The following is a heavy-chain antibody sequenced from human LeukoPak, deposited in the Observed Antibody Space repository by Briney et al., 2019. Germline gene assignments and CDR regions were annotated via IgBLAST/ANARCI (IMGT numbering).Heavy chain of an antibody. V-gene: IGHV3-33*01. D-gene: IGHD5-12*01. CDR1: GFTFSTHG. Sequence: PGGSLRLSCVVSGFTFSTHGFHWVRQAPGKGLERVSVIWHDGGRKEYADSVRGRFTISRDNSNLYLQMNSLRAEDTAIYYCARDIGNSGFNLDYWGQGTPVTVSS. CDR2: IWHDGGRK. CDR3: ARDIGNSGFNLDY. J-gene: IGHJ4*02.